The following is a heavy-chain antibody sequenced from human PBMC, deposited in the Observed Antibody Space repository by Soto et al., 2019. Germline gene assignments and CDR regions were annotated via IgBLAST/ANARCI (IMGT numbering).Heavy chain of an antibody. CDR2: IYWDDDK. CDR1: GFSLSTGGAG. CDR3: AHKGGRGAGMDV. V-gene: IGHV2-5*02. J-gene: IGHJ6*02. Sequence: QITLKESGPTLVKPKQTLTLTCTFSGFSLSTGGAGVVWIRQPPGKALEWLALIYWDDDKRYSPSLKSRLTITKDTSKNQVVLTMTNMDPVDTGTYYCAHKGGRGAGMDVWGQGTTVTVSS. D-gene: IGHD2-15*01.